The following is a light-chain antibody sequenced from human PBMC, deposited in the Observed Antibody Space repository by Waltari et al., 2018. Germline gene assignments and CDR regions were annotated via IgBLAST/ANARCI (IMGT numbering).Light chain of an antibody. Sequence: SYELTQPPSVSVSPGQTAKITCSGDELPKQYAYWYQQRPGQAPVLVIYDDSDRPSGIHERFSGSNSGDTATLTISRVEAGDEAAYFCRVWDTRRDHPVFGGGTKLTVL. J-gene: IGLJ3*02. V-gene: IGLV3-21*02. CDR3: RVWDTRRDHPV. CDR2: DDS. CDR1: ELPKQY.